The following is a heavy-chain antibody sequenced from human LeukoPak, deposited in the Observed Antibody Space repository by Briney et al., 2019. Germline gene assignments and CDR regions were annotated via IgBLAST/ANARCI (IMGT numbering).Heavy chain of an antibody. CDR1: GGSISSYY. Sequence: SETLSLTCTVSGGSISSYYWSWIRQPPGKGLEWIGSIYHSGSTYYNPSLKSRVTISVDTSKNQFSLKLSSVTAADTAVYYCARHSYYYYYYMDVWGKGTTVTVSS. CDR2: IYHSGST. CDR3: ARHSYYYYYYMDV. J-gene: IGHJ6*03. V-gene: IGHV4-59*08.